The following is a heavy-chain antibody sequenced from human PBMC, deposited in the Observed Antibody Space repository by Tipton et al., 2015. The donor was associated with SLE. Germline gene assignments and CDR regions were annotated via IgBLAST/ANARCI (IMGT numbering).Heavy chain of an antibody. CDR2: IYSGGST. V-gene: IGHV3-53*05. CDR1: GFIVSINY. D-gene: IGHD6-19*01. J-gene: IGHJ4*02. Sequence: GSLRLSCAASGFIVSINYMNWVRQAPGKGLEWVSVIYSGGSTYYADSVKGRFTISRDNSKNTLFLQMSSLRAEDTAVYYCASGSSGWGSFDYWGQGTLVTVSS. CDR3: ASGSSGWGSFDY.